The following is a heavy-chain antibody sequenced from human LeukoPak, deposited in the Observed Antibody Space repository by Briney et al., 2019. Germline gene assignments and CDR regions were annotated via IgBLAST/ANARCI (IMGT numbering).Heavy chain of an antibody. Sequence: ASVKVSCKASGYTFTGYYMHWMRQAPGQGLEWMGWINPNSGGTNYAQKFQGRVTMTRDTSTSTAYMELRSLRSDDTAVYYCAREATTIVVVPAAHPYYFDYWGQGTLVTVSS. V-gene: IGHV1-2*02. CDR2: INPNSGGT. D-gene: IGHD2-2*01. CDR1: GYTFTGYY. CDR3: AREATTIVVVPAAHPYYFDY. J-gene: IGHJ4*02.